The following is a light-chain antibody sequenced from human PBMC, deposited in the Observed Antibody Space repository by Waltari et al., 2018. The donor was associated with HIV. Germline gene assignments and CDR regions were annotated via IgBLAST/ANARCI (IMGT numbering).Light chain of an antibody. CDR2: WAS. Sequence: DIVMTQSPDSLAVSLGERATINCKSSQSVLYNYNNGNHLAWYQQRPGQPPKLLIYWASVREVGVPDRFTGSGSGTDFNLTISSLQADDVAVYYCLQFFNSPRTFGQGTKVEI. V-gene: IGKV4-1*01. CDR1: QSVLYNYNNGNH. CDR3: LQFFNSPRT. J-gene: IGKJ1*01.